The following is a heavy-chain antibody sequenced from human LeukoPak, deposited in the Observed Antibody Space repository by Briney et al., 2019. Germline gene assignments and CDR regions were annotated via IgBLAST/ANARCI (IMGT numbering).Heavy chain of an antibody. CDR2: INPNSGGT. V-gene: IGHV1-2*02. CDR3: ARDGPGGAPFDY. J-gene: IGHJ4*02. D-gene: IGHD3-16*01. CDR1: GYSFTGYY. Sequence: ASVKVSCKASGYSFTGYYMHWVRQAPGQGLEWMGWINPNSGGTNYAQKFQGRVTMTRDTSISTAYMELSRLRSDDTAVYYCARDGPGGAPFDYWGQGTLVTVSS.